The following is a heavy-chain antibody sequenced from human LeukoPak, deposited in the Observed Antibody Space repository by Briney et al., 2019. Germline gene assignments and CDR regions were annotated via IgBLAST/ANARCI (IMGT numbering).Heavy chain of an antibody. V-gene: IGHV3-30*04. J-gene: IGHJ4*02. Sequence: GGSLRLSCAASGFTFSSYAMHWVRQAPGKGLEWVAVISYDGSNKYYADSVKGRFTISRDNSKNTLYLQMNSLRAEDTAVYYCAREGPVTIFGVVTRATYFDYWGQGTLVTVSS. CDR3: AREGPVTIFGVVTRATYFDY. D-gene: IGHD3-3*01. CDR2: ISYDGSNK. CDR1: GFTFSSYA.